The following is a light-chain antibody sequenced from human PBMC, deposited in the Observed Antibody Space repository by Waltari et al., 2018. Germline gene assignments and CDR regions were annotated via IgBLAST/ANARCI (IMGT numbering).Light chain of an antibody. J-gene: IGKJ2*01. CDR1: QSVGTG. V-gene: IGKV1-5*03. Sequence: DIQMTQSPSTLSASVGDRVTISCRASQSVGTGLAWYQQKPGKAPKLLIYMASSLESGVPSRFSGSGSGTEFTLTISSLQPDDFATYSCQQYSSFSTFGQGPKVDI. CDR3: QQYSSFST. CDR2: MAS.